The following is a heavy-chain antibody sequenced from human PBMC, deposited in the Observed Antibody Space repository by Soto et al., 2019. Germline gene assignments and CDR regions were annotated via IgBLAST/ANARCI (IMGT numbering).Heavy chain of an antibody. CDR2: ISYDGSNK. V-gene: IGHV3-30-3*01. D-gene: IGHD4-4*01. CDR3: ARDPPGGNSGLDY. Sequence: VQLVESGGGVVQPGRSLRLSCAASGFTFSSYAMHWVRQAPGKGLEWVAVISYDGSNKYYADSVKGRFTISRDNSKNTLYLQMNSLRAEDTAVYYCARDPPGGNSGLDYWGQGTLVTVSS. CDR1: GFTFSSYA. J-gene: IGHJ4*02.